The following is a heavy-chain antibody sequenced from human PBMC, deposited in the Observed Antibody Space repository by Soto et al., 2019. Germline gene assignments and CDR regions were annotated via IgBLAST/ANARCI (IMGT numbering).Heavy chain of an antibody. J-gene: IGHJ4*02. CDR1: GSTFSDYY. CDR2: ISTSGSTI. V-gene: IGHV3-11*04. Sequence: PGGSLRLSCAATGSTFSDYYMSWIRQVPGKGLEWVSYISTSGSTINYADSVKGRFTISRDNAKNSLYLQMNSLRAEDTAVYYCARYYYDSSGYYPLWGQGTLVTVSS. CDR3: ARYYYDSSGYYPL. D-gene: IGHD3-22*01.